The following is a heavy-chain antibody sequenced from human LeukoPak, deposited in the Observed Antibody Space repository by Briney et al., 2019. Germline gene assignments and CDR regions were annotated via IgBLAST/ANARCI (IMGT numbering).Heavy chain of an antibody. V-gene: IGHV4-34*01. CDR1: GGSFSGYY. CDR3: ARIQYKYYYGSTGPFDI. Sequence: PSETLSLTCGVYGGSFSGYYWTWIRQPPGKGLQWIREISHTGSTNYTPSLKSRVTISVDTSKNQFSLRLSSVTAADTAVYYCARIQYKYYYGSTGPFDIWGQGTMVTVSS. D-gene: IGHD3-10*01. J-gene: IGHJ3*02. CDR2: ISHTGST.